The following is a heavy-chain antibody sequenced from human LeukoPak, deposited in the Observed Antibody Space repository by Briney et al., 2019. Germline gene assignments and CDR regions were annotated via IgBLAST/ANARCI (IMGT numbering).Heavy chain of an antibody. Sequence: ASVKVSCKASGYTFTSYAMHWVRQAPGQRLEWMGWINAGNGNTKYSQKFQGRVTITRDTSASTAYMELSSLGSEDTAVYYCARDQLSRYSGREGATFDYWGQGTLVAVSS. V-gene: IGHV1-3*01. CDR1: GYTFTSYA. J-gene: IGHJ4*02. D-gene: IGHD1-26*01. CDR2: INAGNGNT. CDR3: ARDQLSRYSGREGATFDY.